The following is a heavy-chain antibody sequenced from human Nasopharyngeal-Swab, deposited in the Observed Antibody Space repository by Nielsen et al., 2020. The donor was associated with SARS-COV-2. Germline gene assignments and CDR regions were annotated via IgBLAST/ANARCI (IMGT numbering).Heavy chain of an antibody. Sequence: VRQAPGKGLEWVSYISSSNTIYYANSVKGRFTISRDNARDSLYLQMSGLRAEDTAVYYCARDQGYSGGYGYWGQGTLVTVSS. CDR2: ISSSNTI. CDR3: ARDQGYSGGYGY. J-gene: IGHJ4*02. V-gene: IGHV3-69-1*01. D-gene: IGHD1-26*01.